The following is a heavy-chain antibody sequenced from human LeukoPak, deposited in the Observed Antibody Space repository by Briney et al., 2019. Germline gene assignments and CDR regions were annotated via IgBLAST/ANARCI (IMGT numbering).Heavy chain of an antibody. CDR1: GGTFSSYA. CDR3: ATAVAGYFDY. V-gene: IGHV1-69*04. CDR2: IIPILGIA. Sequence: ASVKVSCKASGGTFSSYAISWVRQAPGQGLEWMGRIIPILGIANYAQKFQGRVTITADKSTSTACMELSSLRSEDTAVYYCATAVAGYFDYWGQGTLVTVSS. D-gene: IGHD6-19*01. J-gene: IGHJ4*02.